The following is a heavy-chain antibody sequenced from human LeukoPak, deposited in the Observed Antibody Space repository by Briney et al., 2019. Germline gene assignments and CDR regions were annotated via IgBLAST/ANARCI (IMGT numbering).Heavy chain of an antibody. CDR1: GFTFTNYA. J-gene: IGHJ4*02. Sequence: GGSLRLSCAASGFTFTNYAMSWVRQAPGKGLEWVSSISSSSSYIYYADSVKGRFTISRDNAKNSLYLQMNSLRAEDTAVYYCAGAPKGYYFDYWGQGTLVTVSS. V-gene: IGHV3-21*01. CDR3: AGAPKGYYFDY. CDR2: ISSSSSYI.